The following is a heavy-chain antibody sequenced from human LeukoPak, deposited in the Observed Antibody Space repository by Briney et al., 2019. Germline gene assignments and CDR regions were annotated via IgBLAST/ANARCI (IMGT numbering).Heavy chain of an antibody. V-gene: IGHV3-23*01. CDR3: AGDSSSWYNPDY. D-gene: IGHD6-13*01. J-gene: IGHJ4*02. Sequence: PGGSLRLSCAASGFTFSSYGMSWVRQAPGKGLEWVSAISGSGGSTYYADSVEGRFTISRDNSKNTLYLQMNSLRAEDTAVYYCAGDSSSWYNPDYWGQGTLVTVSS. CDR2: ISGSGGST. CDR1: GFTFSSYG.